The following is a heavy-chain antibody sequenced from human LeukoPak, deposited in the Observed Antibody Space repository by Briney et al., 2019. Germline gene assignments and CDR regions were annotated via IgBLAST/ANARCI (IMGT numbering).Heavy chain of an antibody. Sequence: SETLSLTCAVYGGSFSGYYWSWIRQPPGKGLEWIGEINHSGSTNYNPSLKSRVTISVDTSKNQFSLKLSSVTAADTAVYYCARVPLPYVWGSYRSFDPWGQGTLVTVSS. CDR1: GGSFSGYY. V-gene: IGHV4-34*01. CDR3: ARVPLPYVWGSYRSFDP. J-gene: IGHJ5*02. D-gene: IGHD3-16*02. CDR2: INHSGST.